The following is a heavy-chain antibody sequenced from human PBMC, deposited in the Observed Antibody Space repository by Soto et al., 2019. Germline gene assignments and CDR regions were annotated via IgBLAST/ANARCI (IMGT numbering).Heavy chain of an antibody. CDR2: VYYTGST. CDR3: ARSIAFPSSHIDH. CDR1: GGSMSGYY. V-gene: IGHV4-59*01. D-gene: IGHD3-3*02. J-gene: IGHJ4*02. Sequence: PSETLSLTCRLPGGSMSGYYWTWIRKAPGKRFEWIAYVYYTGSTTYKLSIQSRVTISVDTSNKHFSLSLRLATAADAAVYFCARSIAFPSSHIDHWGQGIRVTVSS.